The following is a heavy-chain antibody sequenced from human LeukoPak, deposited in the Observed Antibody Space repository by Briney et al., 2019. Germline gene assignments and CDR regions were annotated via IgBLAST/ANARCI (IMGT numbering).Heavy chain of an antibody. D-gene: IGHD3-22*01. Sequence: PGGSLRLSCAASGFTFSSYAMHWVRQAPGKGLEWVALISYDGSNKYYADSLKGRFTISRDNSKNTLYLQMNSLRAEDTAVYYCARDRRPYDSSGLNAFDIWGQGTMVTVSS. V-gene: IGHV3-30-3*01. CDR1: GFTFSSYA. CDR2: ISYDGSNK. J-gene: IGHJ3*02. CDR3: ARDRRPYDSSGLNAFDI.